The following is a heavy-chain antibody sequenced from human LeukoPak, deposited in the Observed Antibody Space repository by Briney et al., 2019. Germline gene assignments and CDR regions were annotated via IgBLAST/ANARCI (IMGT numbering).Heavy chain of an antibody. Sequence: SETLSLTCTVSGGSISSYYWSWIRQPAGKGLEWIGRIYTSGSTNYNPSLKSRVTMSLDTSKNQFSLKLSSVTAADTAAYYCARTVRRDFWSGSWYFDLWGRGALVIVSS. V-gene: IGHV4-4*07. J-gene: IGHJ2*01. CDR2: IYTSGST. D-gene: IGHD3-3*01. CDR1: GGSISSYY. CDR3: ARTVRRDFWSGSWYFDL.